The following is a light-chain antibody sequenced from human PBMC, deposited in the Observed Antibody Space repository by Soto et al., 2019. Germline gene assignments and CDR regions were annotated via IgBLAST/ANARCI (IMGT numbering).Light chain of an antibody. CDR2: GAS. Sequence: ELVVTQSPGTLSVSPGERTTLSCRAIQSVSSSYLAWYQQKPGQAPRLLIYGASSRATGIPDRFSGSGSGTDFTLTISRLEPEDFAMYYCHQYGISPPVTFGQGTRLEIK. CDR1: QSVSSSY. J-gene: IGKJ5*01. CDR3: HQYGISPPVT. V-gene: IGKV3-20*01.